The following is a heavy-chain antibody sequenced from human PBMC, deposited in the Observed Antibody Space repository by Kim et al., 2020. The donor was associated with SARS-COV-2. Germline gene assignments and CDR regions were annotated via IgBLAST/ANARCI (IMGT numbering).Heavy chain of an antibody. CDR2: IWYDGSNK. J-gene: IGHJ4*02. CDR3: AKPQDRMQLWERSPFDY. CDR1: GFTFSSYG. Sequence: GGSLRLSCAASGFTFSSYGMHWVRQAPGKGLEWVAVIWYDGSNKYYADSVKGRFTISRDNPKNTLYLQMNSLRAEDTAVYYCAKPQDRMQLWERSPFDYWGQGTLVTVSS. V-gene: IGHV3-33*06. D-gene: IGHD5-18*01.